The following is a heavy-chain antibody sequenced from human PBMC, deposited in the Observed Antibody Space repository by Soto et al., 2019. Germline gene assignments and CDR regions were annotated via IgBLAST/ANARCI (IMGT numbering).Heavy chain of an antibody. D-gene: IGHD3-22*01. Sequence: GGSLGLSCAASGFMFSSYEMNWVRQAPGKGLEWVSYIGGSGYTTYYADSVKGRFAISRDNAKNALFLQMNSLRAEDTGVYYCARDRRYYDSSGLSRLYYYYGMDVWGQGTMVTVSS. V-gene: IGHV3-48*03. CDR3: ARDRRYYDSSGLSRLYYYYGMDV. CDR1: GFMFSSYE. J-gene: IGHJ6*02. CDR2: IGGSGYTT.